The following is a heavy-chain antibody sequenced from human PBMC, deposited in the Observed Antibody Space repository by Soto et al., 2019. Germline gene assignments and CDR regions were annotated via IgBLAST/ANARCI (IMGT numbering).Heavy chain of an antibody. D-gene: IGHD3-10*01. J-gene: IGHJ4*02. Sequence: QVQLVQSGAEVKKPGSSVKVSCKASGGTCSSYAISWVRQAPGQGLEWVGGIIPIFGTANYAQKFQGRVTITADESTSTAYMVLSSLRSEDTAVYYCASEITMVRGVTFDYWGQGTLVTVSS. CDR3: ASEITMVRGVTFDY. V-gene: IGHV1-69*01. CDR2: IIPIFGTA. CDR1: GGTCSSYA.